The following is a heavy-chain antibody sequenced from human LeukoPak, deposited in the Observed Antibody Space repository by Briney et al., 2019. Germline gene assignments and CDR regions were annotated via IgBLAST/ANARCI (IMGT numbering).Heavy chain of an antibody. D-gene: IGHD1-26*01. CDR3: ARLSGGSSLRNDAFDV. J-gene: IGHJ3*01. Sequence: GESLKISCKASGYIFNIYWIAWVRQMPGKGLEWMGIIYPDASNTRYSLSFQGQVTMSVDKSTSTVSLHWSSLKASDTAMYFCARLSGGSSLRNDAFDVWGQGTMVTVS. V-gene: IGHV5-51*01. CDR1: GYIFNIYW. CDR2: IYPDASNT.